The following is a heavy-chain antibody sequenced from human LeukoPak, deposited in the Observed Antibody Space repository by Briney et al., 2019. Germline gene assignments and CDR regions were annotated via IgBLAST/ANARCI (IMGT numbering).Heavy chain of an antibody. CDR3: ARDEFMGTGYYITGGNWFDP. CDR2: INPNSGGT. D-gene: IGHD3/OR15-3a*01. J-gene: IGHJ5*02. V-gene: IGHV1-2*02. CDR1: GCTFTCYY. Sequence: GASVKGSCKSSGCTFTCYYRHWVRQAPGQGLEGMGWINPNSGGTNYAQKFQGRFTMTRDTSISTAYMELSRLRSDDTAVYYCARDEFMGTGYYITGGNWFDPWGQGTLVTVSS.